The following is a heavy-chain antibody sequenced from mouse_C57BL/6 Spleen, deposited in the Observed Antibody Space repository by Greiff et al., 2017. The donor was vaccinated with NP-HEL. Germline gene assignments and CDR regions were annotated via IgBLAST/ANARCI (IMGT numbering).Heavy chain of an antibody. V-gene: IGHV1-69*01. J-gene: IGHJ1*03. CDR1: GYTFTSYW. CDR2: IDPSDSYT. CDR3: ARGIYYYGRFDV. D-gene: IGHD1-1*01. Sequence: QVQLQQPGAELVMPGASVKLSCKASGYTFTSYWMHWVKQRPGQGLEWIGEIDPSDSYTNYNQKFKGKSTLTVDKSSSTAYMQLSSLTSEDSAVYYCARGIYYYGRFDVWGTGTTVTVSS.